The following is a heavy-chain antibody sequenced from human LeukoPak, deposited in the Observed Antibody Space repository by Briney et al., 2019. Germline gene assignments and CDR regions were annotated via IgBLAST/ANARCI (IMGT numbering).Heavy chain of an antibody. V-gene: IGHV3-33*01. CDR1: GFAFSSYG. J-gene: IGHJ4*02. CDR2: IWYDGSNK. CDR3: ARDRLRIAVAGTPVDY. Sequence: PGGSLRLSCAASGFAFSSYGMHWVRQAPGKGLEWVAVIWYDGSNKYYADSVKGRFTISRDNSKNTLYLQMNSLRAEDTAVYYCARDRLRIAVAGTPVDYWGQGTLVTVSS. D-gene: IGHD6-19*01.